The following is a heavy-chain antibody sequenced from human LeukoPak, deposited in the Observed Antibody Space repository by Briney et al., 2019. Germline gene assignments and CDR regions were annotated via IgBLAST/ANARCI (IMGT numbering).Heavy chain of an antibody. Sequence: PSETLSLTRTVSGGSISSYYWSWIRQPPGKGLEWIGYIYYSGSTKYNPSLKSRVTISVDTSKNQFSLKLSSVTAADTAVYYCARRDYYDSSGYYRYWGQGTLVTVSS. V-gene: IGHV4-59*08. CDR2: IYYSGST. CDR3: ARRDYYDSSGYYRY. CDR1: GGSISSYY. D-gene: IGHD3-22*01. J-gene: IGHJ4*02.